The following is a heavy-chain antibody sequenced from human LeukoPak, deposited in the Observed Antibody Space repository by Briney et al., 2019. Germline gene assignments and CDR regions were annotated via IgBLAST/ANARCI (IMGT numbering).Heavy chain of an antibody. V-gene: IGHV4-34*01. Sequence: PSETLSLTCAVYGGSFSGYYWSWIRQPPGKGLEWIGEINHSGSTNYNPSLKSRVTISVDTSKNQFSLKLSSVTAADTAVYYCARNGAVDGDAKYAFDIWAKGTWVPFSS. CDR1: GGSFSGYY. J-gene: IGHJ3*02. CDR3: ARNGAVDGDAKYAFDI. CDR2: INHSGST. D-gene: IGHD3-10*01.